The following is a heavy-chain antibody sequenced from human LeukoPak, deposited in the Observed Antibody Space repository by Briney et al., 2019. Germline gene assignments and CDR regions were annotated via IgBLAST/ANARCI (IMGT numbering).Heavy chain of an antibody. V-gene: IGHV1-3*01. CDR2: INAGNGNT. D-gene: IGHD1-26*01. J-gene: IGHJ6*02. Sequence: GASVKVSCTASGYTFSNYAINWVRQAPGQRLEWMGWINAGNGNTKFSQKFQGRVTITRDTSASTAYMELSSLRSEDTAVYYCARFLGGSYGMDVWGQGTTVTVSS. CDR3: ARFLGGSYGMDV. CDR1: GYTFSNYA.